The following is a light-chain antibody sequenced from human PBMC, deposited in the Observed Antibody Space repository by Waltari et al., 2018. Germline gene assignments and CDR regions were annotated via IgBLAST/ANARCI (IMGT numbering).Light chain of an antibody. CDR1: QSVLHSSNNKNY. J-gene: IGKJ4*01. CDR2: WAA. Sequence: DIVMTQSPDSLAVSLGERATINCKSSQSVLHSSNNKNYLAWYQQKPGQPPKLLIDWAATRESGVPDRFSGSGSGTDFTRTSSSLQAEDVTVYYCQQEYSTPATFGGGTKAEIK. CDR3: QQEYSTPAT. V-gene: IGKV4-1*01.